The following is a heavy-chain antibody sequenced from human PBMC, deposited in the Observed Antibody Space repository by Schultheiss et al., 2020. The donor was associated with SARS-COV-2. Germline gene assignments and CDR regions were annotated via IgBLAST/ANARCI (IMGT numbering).Heavy chain of an antibody. CDR1: GYTFTGYY. J-gene: IGHJ5*02. CDR2: INPNSGGT. Sequence: ASVKVSCKASGYTFTGYYMHWVRQAPGQGLEWMGWINPNSGGTNYAQKFQGRVTMTRDTSISTAYMELSRLRSDDTAVYYCARDLYDFWSGNAGEWFDAWGQGTLVTVSS. CDR3: ARDLYDFWSGNAGEWFDA. D-gene: IGHD3-3*01. V-gene: IGHV1-2*02.